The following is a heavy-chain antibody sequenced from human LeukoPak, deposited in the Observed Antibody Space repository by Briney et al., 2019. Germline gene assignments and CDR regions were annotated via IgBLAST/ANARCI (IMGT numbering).Heavy chain of an antibody. V-gene: IGHV3-23*01. CDR2: ISGSGGST. CDR1: GFTFSSYA. J-gene: IGHJ6*04. CDR3: AKSEFTIAAAGTVVSYYYGMDV. D-gene: IGHD6-13*01. Sequence: PGGSLRLSCAASGFTFSSYAMSWVRQAPGKGLEWVSAISGSGGSTYYADSVKGRFTISRDNSKNTLYLQMNSLRAEDTAVYYCAKSEFTIAAAGTVVSYYYGMDVWGKGTTVTVPS.